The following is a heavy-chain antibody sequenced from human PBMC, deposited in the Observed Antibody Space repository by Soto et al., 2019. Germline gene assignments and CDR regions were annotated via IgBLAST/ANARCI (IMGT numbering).Heavy chain of an antibody. V-gene: IGHV3-23*01. CDR1: GFIFSDYG. CDR3: ASHYDLWTGYLSPVDY. D-gene: IGHD3-3*01. J-gene: IGHJ4*02. CDR2: MSGSGGSI. Sequence: PGGSLRLSCAGSGFIFSDYGISWVRQAPEKGLQWVSAMSGSGGSIYYADSVKGRFTISRDNSKNTVYLQMSSLRGEDTAIYFCASHYDLWTGYLSPVDYWGRGTLVTVSS.